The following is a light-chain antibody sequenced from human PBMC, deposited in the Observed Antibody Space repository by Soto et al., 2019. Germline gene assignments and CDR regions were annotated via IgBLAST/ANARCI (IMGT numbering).Light chain of an antibody. J-gene: IGKJ4*01. CDR3: QLYGSSPLT. V-gene: IGKV3-20*01. CDR2: GAS. CDR1: QSVSSSY. Sequence: EIVLTQSPGTLSLSPGERATLSCRTSQSVSSSYLAWYQQKPGQAPRLLIYGASSRATGIPDRFSGSGSGTDFTLTISRLEPEDFAVFHCQLYGSSPLTFGGGTKVEI.